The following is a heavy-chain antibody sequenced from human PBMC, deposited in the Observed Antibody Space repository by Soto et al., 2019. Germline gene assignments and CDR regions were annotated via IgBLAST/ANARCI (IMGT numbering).Heavy chain of an antibody. J-gene: IGHJ6*02. Sequence: QVQLQESGPGLVKPSETLSLTCTVSGGSISSYYWSWIRQPPGKGPEWIGYIYYSGSTNYNPSLKRRVHISVDTSKNQFSLKLSSVTAADTAVYYCARDALGYCSSTSCYDSYGMDVWGQGTTVTVSS. V-gene: IGHV4-59*01. CDR1: GGSISSYY. CDR3: ARDALGYCSSTSCYDSYGMDV. CDR2: IYYSGST. D-gene: IGHD2-2*01.